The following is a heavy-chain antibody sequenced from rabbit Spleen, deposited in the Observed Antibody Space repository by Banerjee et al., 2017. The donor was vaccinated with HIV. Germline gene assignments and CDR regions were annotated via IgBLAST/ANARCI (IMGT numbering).Heavy chain of an antibody. D-gene: IGHD8-1*01. CDR1: GFDLSSYG. Sequence: QEQLKETGGGLVQPGGSLTLSCKASGFDLSSYGVSWVRQAPGKGLEWIGYIDPIFHVTTYASWAKGRFTISKSSSTTVTLQMTSLTAADTATYFCARDTGSSFSSYGMDLWGPGTLVTVS. V-gene: IGHV1S45*01. J-gene: IGHJ6*01. CDR2: IDPIFHVTT. CDR3: ARDTGSSFSSYGMDL.